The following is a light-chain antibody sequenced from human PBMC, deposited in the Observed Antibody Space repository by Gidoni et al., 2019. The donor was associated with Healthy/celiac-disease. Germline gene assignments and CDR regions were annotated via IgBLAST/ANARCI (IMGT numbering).Light chain of an antibody. J-gene: IGKJ4*01. Sequence: EIVLTQSPGTLSLSPGERATLSCRASQSVSSSYLAWYQQKPGQAPRLLIYGASSRATGSPDRFSGSGSGTDFTLTISRLEPEDFAVYYCQQYGSSPPFXGXTKVEIK. CDR1: QSVSSSY. CDR3: QQYGSSPP. V-gene: IGKV3-20*01. CDR2: GAS.